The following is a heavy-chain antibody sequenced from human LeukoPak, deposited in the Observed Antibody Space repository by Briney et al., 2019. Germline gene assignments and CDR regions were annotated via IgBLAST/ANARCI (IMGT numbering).Heavy chain of an antibody. CDR1: GFTFNNYA. Sequence: GGSLRLSCAASGFTFNNYAMSWVRQAPGKGLEWVSAVSTSGGVTYYADSVKGRFTISRDNSKNTLYLQMNSLRAEDTAVYYCAKAISVGATTDAADWGQGTLVTVSS. D-gene: IGHD1-26*01. J-gene: IGHJ4*02. V-gene: IGHV3-23*01. CDR3: AKAISVGATTDAAD. CDR2: VSTSGGVT.